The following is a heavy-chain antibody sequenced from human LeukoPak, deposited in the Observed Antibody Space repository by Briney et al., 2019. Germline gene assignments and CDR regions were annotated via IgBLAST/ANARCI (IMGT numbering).Heavy chain of an antibody. CDR3: GSQFYDSSGYYFQH. CDR2: IYSSGST. D-gene: IGHD3-22*01. V-gene: IGHV4-39*02. Sequence: PSETLSLTCTVSGGSISSRSYYWGWIRQPPGKGLEWIANIYSSGSTYQNPSLKSRVTISVGTSKTHFSLKLSSLTAADTAVYYCGSQFYDSSGYYFQHWGRGTLVTVSS. CDR1: GGSISSRSYY. J-gene: IGHJ1*01.